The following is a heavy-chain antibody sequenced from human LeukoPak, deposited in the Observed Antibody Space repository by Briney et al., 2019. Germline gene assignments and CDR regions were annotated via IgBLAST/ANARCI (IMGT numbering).Heavy chain of an antibody. V-gene: IGHV4-34*01. CDR3: ARVYSSSWFDY. CDR2: INHSGST. Sequence: SETLSLTCAVYGGSFSGYYWSCIRQPPGKGLEWMGEINHSGSTNYNPSLKSRVTISVETSKNKFSVKLSSVTAADTAVYYCARVYSSSWFDYWGQGTLVTVSS. J-gene: IGHJ4*02. CDR1: GGSFSGYY. D-gene: IGHD6-13*01.